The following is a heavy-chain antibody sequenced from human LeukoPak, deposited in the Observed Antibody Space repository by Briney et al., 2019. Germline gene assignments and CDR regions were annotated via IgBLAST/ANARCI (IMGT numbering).Heavy chain of an antibody. J-gene: IGHJ3*02. V-gene: IGHV4-59*01. CDR2: IYYSGST. CDR1: GGSISSYY. D-gene: IGHD6-13*01. CDR3: ARARERIAAGFRAFDI. Sequence: SETLSLTCTASGGSISSYYWSWIRQPPGKGLEWIGYIYYSGSTNYNPSLKSRVTISVDTSKNQFSLKLSSVTAADTAVYYCARARERIAAGFRAFDIWGQGTMVTVSS.